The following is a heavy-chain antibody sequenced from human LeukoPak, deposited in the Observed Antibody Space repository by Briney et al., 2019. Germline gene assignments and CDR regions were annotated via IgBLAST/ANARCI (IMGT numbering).Heavy chain of an antibody. CDR2: TYYRSKWYY. V-gene: IGHV6-1*01. Sequence: SQTLSLTCAISGDSVSSDSAAWNWIRQSPSRGLEWLGRTYYRSKWYYDYAVSVNSRVTISPDTSKNQFSLQLKSVTPEDTAVYYCARTIGGAGTVGGFYYWGQGTLVTVSS. J-gene: IGHJ4*02. D-gene: IGHD6-19*01. CDR3: ARTIGGAGTVGGFYY. CDR1: GDSVSSDSAA.